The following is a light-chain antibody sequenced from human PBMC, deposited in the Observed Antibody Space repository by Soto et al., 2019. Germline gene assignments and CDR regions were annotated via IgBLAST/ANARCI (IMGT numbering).Light chain of an antibody. CDR3: XXXXXXCT. CDR2: GAS. CDR1: QSVSSSY. V-gene: IGKV3-20*01. Sequence: ESVLTQSPGALALSPAERATLSCRASQSVSSSYLAWYQQKPGQAPMLLTYGASSSATGIHDRFSGSGSRKDSPLTTSSLQPDDFAXSXXXXXXXXCTFGQGTKVDIK. J-gene: IGKJ1*01.